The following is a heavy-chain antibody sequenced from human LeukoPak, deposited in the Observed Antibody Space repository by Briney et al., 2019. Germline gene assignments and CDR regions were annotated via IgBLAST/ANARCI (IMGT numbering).Heavy chain of an antibody. V-gene: IGHV4-31*03. CDR2: IYYSGST. CDR3: ASRWGWNLDADAFDI. CDR1: GGSNSSGGYY. J-gene: IGHJ3*02. Sequence: SETLSLTCTVSGGSNSSGGYYWSWIRQHPGKGLEWIGYIYYSGSTYYNPSLKSRVTISVDTSKNQFSLKLSSVTAADTAVYYCASRWGWNLDADAFDIWGQGTMVTVSS. D-gene: IGHD1-1*01.